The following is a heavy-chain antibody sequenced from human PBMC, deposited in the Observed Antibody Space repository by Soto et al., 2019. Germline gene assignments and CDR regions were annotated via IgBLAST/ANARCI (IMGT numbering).Heavy chain of an antibody. J-gene: IGHJ4*02. CDR2: VSGTGGSA. CDR1: GFTFGGYA. CDR3: ARGSAYSDYDLEY. V-gene: IGHV3-23*01. Sequence: GGSMRLSCAASGFTFGGYAMTWVRQAPGKGLEWVSGVSGTGGSAYYADSVKGRFTISRDKYTNTLYLHMNSLRAEDTAVYYCARGSAYSDYDLEYWGQGTLVTVSS. D-gene: IGHD4-17*01.